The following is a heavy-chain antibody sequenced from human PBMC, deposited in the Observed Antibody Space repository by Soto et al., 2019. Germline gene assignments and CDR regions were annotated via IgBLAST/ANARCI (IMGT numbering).Heavy chain of an antibody. CDR2: IIPIFGTA. J-gene: IGHJ6*02. D-gene: IGHD2-15*01. Sequence: SVKVSCKASGGTFSSYAISWVRQAPGQGLERMGGIIPIFGTANYAQKFQGRVTITADESTSTAYMELSSLRSEDTAVYYCASPWDPRGYCSGGSCFRRWYYYYGMDVWGQGTTVTVSS. CDR3: ASPWDPRGYCSGGSCFRRWYYYYGMDV. CDR1: GGTFSSYA. V-gene: IGHV1-69*13.